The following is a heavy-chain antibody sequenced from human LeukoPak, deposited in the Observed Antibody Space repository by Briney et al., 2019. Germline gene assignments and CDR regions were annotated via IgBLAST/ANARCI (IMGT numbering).Heavy chain of an antibody. CDR2: IYYSGST. Sequence: SETLSLTCTVSGGSISSYYWSWIRQPPGKGLEWIGYIYYSGSTNYNPSLKSRVTISVDTSKNQFSLKLSSVTAADTAVYYCARNQAPAGNLGYWGQGTLVTVSS. J-gene: IGHJ4*02. V-gene: IGHV4-59*01. CDR3: ARNQAPAGNLGY. CDR1: GGSISSYY. D-gene: IGHD6-13*01.